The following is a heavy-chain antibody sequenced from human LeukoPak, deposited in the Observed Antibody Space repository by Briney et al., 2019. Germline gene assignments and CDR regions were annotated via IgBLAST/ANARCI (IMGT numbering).Heavy chain of an antibody. CDR3: ARADFMITFGGVIDTGNFDY. V-gene: IGHV1-18*01. CDR1: GYTFTDYY. Sequence: ASVKVSCKASGYTFTDYYVTWARQAPGQGLEWMGWISAYNGNTNYAQKLQGRVTMTTDTSTSTAYMELRSLRSDDTAVYYCARADFMITFGGVIDTGNFDYWGQGTLVTVSS. CDR2: ISAYNGNT. D-gene: IGHD3-16*02. J-gene: IGHJ4*02.